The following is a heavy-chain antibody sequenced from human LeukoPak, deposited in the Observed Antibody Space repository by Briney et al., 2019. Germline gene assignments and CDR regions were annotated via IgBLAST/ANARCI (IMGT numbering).Heavy chain of an antibody. V-gene: IGHV3-30-3*01. J-gene: IGHJ4*02. CDR1: GFTFSSYA. Sequence: GGSLRLSCAASGFTFSSYAMHWVRQAPGKGLEWVAVMSYDGSNKYYADSVKGRFTISRDNSMNTLHLQMNSLRAEDTAVYYCAKDYNYGYGYYFDYWGQGTLVTVSS. CDR3: AKDYNYGYGYYFDY. CDR2: MSYDGSNK. D-gene: IGHD3-10*01.